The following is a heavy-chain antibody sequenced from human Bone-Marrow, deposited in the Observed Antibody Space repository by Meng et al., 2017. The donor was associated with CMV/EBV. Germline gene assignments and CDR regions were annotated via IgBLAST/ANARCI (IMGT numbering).Heavy chain of an antibody. V-gene: IGHV1-18*01. CDR3: AGGVVVVPAGGYYYYYGMDV. Sequence: ASVKVSCKASGYTFTSYGISWVRQAPGQGLEWMGWISAYNGNTNYAQKLQGRVTMTTDTSTSTAYMELRSLRSEDTAVYYCAGGVVVVPAGGYYYYYGMDVWGQGTTVTVSS. CDR2: ISAYNGNT. D-gene: IGHD2-2*01. J-gene: IGHJ6*02. CDR1: GYTFTSYG.